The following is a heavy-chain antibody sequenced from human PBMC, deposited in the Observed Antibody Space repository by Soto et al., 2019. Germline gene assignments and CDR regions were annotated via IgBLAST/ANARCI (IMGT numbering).Heavy chain of an antibody. D-gene: IGHD1-7*01. Sequence: QVQLVESGGGVVQPGRSLRLSCAAYGFAFSSYGMHWIRQAPGKGLEWVAVISYDGSNKYYADSVKGRFTISRDNSKNTLYLQMNSLRAEDTAVYYCAKEVGDVVTGTTEYYYGMDVWGQGTTVTVSS. CDR3: AKEVGDVVTGTTEYYYGMDV. V-gene: IGHV3-30*18. J-gene: IGHJ6*02. CDR2: ISYDGSNK. CDR1: GFAFSSYG.